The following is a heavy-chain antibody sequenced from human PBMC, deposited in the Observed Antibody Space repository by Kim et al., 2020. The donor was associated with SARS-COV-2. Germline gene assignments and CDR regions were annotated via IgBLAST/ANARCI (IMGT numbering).Heavy chain of an antibody. CDR1: GGSISSSSYY. Sequence: SETLSLTCTVSGGSISSSSYYWDWIRQPPGKGLEWIGSIYYSGSTYYNPSLKSRVTISVDTSKNQFSLKLSSVTAADTAVYYCARFTGGYFDYWGQGTLVTVSS. J-gene: IGHJ4*02. CDR2: IYYSGST. CDR3: ARFTGGYFDY. D-gene: IGHD3-10*01. V-gene: IGHV4-39*01.